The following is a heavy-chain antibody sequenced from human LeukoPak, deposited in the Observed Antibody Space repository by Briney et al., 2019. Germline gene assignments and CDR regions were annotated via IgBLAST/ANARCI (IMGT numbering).Heavy chain of an antibody. D-gene: IGHD5-12*01. CDR1: GGSISSYY. J-gene: IGHJ5*02. CDR3: ARGGSGYDWFDP. CDR2: ISYSGST. Sequence: SETLSLTCTVSGGSISSYYWSWIRRPPGKGLEWIGFISYSGSTTYNPSLKSRVTISVDTSKKQFSLKLSSVTAADTAVYYCARGGSGYDWFDPWGQGTLVTVSS. V-gene: IGHV4-59*01.